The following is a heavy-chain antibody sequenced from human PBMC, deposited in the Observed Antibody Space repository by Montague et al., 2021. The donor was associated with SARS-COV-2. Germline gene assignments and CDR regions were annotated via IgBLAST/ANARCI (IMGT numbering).Heavy chain of an antibody. CDR2: IYYSGNT. V-gene: IGHV4-39*01. D-gene: IGHD3-22*01. CDR3: ARLPPYRFNSNGHYYNAVDI. Sequence: SETRSLTCTASGGSISSSGYYWGWIRQPPGRGLEWIGSIYYSGNTYYSPSLQSRVTISVDTSKNQFSLRLNSMTAADTAVYYCARLPPYRFNSNGHYYNAVDIWGQGTMVTVSS. J-gene: IGHJ3*02. CDR1: GGSISSSGYY.